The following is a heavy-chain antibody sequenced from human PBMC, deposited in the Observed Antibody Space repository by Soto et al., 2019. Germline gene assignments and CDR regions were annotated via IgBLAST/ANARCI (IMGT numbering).Heavy chain of an antibody. CDR3: ARAPGHYGSGSYSYMDV. J-gene: IGHJ6*03. D-gene: IGHD3-10*01. Sequence: QVQLVQSGAEVKKPGSSVKVSCKASGGTFSSYTISWVRQAPGQGLEWMGRIIPILGIANYAQKFQGRVTITADKSTSPAYMELSSLRSEDTAVYYCARAPGHYGSGSYSYMDVWGKGTTVTVSS. V-gene: IGHV1-69*02. CDR1: GGTFSSYT. CDR2: IIPILGIA.